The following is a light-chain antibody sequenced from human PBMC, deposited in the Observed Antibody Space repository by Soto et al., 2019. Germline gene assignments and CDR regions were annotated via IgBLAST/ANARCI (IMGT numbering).Light chain of an antibody. CDR3: CSYAGSSTFVV. CDR1: SSDVGSYNL. CDR2: EGS. V-gene: IGLV2-23*03. Sequence: QSLLTHPASVSGSPGQSITISCTGTSSDVGSYNLVSWYQQHPGKAPKLMIYEGSKRPSGVSNRFSGSKSGNTASLTISGLQAEDEADYYCCSYAGSSTFVVFGGGTKVTVL. J-gene: IGLJ2*01.